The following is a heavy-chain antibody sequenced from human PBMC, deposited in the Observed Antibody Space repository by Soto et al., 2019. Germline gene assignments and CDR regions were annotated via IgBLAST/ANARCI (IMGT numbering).Heavy chain of an antibody. J-gene: IGHJ4*02. CDR3: AIEVRRGKKFDS. CDR2: FDLENGET. D-gene: IGHD3-10*01. V-gene: IGHV1-24*01. Sequence: SVKVSCKVSGYTLTELSIHWVRQAPGAGLEWMGGFDLENGETIYAQRFQGRVTMTEESSADTPYMELSSLRSEDTAVYSCAIEVRRGKKFDSWGQGTMVTVAS. CDR1: GYTLTELS.